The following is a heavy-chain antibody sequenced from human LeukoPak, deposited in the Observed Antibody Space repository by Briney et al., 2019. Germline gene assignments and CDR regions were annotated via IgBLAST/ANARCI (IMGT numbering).Heavy chain of an antibody. J-gene: IGHJ4*02. Sequence: PGGSLRLSCAASGFTLSSYSMNWVRQAPGKGLEWVSSISSSSSYIYYGDSVKGRFTISRDNAKNSVYLQMNSLRAEDTAVYYCARELRGIFDYWGQGTLVTVSS. CDR1: GFTLSSYS. D-gene: IGHD3-16*01. CDR2: ISSSSSYI. CDR3: ARELRGIFDY. V-gene: IGHV3-21*01.